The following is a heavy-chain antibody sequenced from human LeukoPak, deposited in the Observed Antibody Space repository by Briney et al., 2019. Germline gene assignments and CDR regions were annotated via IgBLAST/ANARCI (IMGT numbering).Heavy chain of an antibody. J-gene: IGHJ5*02. D-gene: IGHD1-1*01. CDR3: ARGRRRTGTT. CDR2: INHSGGT. V-gene: IGHV4-34*01. CDR1: GGSFSGYY. Sequence: SETLSLTCAVYGGSFSGYYWSWIRQPPGKGLEWIGGINHSGGTNYNPSLKSRVTISVDTSKNQFSLKLSSVTAADTAVYYCARGRRRTGTTWGQGTLVTVSS.